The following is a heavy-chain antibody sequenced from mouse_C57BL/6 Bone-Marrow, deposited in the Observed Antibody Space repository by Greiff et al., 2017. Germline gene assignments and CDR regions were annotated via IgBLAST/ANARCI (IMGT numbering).Heavy chain of an antibody. CDR2: ISDGGSYT. CDR3: ARGRYYGSSRGYFDV. Sequence: EVQRVESGGGLVKPGGSLKLSCAASGFTFSSYAMSWVRQTPEKRLEWVATISDGGSYTYYPDNVKGRFTISRDNAKNNLYLQMSHLKSEDTAMYYCARGRYYGSSRGYFDVWGTGTTVTVSS. CDR1: GFTFSSYA. D-gene: IGHD1-1*01. J-gene: IGHJ1*03. V-gene: IGHV5-4*01.